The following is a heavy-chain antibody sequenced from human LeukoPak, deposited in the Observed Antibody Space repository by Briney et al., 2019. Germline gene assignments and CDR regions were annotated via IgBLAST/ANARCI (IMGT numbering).Heavy chain of an antibody. CDR2: ISTSSIYI. CDR1: GFTFSSYT. J-gene: IGHJ4*02. Sequence: PGGSLRLSCAASGFTFSSYTMNWVRQAPGKGLEWVSSISTSSIYIYYTDSLEGRFTISRDNAKNSLYLQMNSVRVEDTAVYYCATDAAYGYDRFDHWGQGTQVTVSS. V-gene: IGHV3-21*06. D-gene: IGHD2-15*01. CDR3: ATDAAYGYDRFDH.